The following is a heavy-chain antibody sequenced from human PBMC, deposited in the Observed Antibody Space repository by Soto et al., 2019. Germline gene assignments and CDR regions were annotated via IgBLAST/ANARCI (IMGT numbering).Heavy chain of an antibody. CDR1: GITLAAHG. Sequence: QEQLVESGGGMVHPGTSLRLSCVTAGITLAAHGMHCVRQAPGKGLEWVALSWYDGKTFYGDSVKGRFTISRDNSTVFLDMRSLRPDDTAVYFVASVRNNNDKRLDVWGQGTTVIVS. D-gene: IGHD2-8*01. V-gene: IGHV3-33*01. CDR3: ASVRNNNDKRLDV. CDR2: SWYDGKT. J-gene: IGHJ6*02.